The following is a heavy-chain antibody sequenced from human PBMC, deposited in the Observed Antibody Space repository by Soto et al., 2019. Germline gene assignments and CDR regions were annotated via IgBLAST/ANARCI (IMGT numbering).Heavy chain of an antibody. CDR1: GGSISSYY. D-gene: IGHD3-3*01. CDR2: IYYSGST. CDR3: ARRVGDFWQRCWFDP. V-gene: IGHV4-59*08. Sequence: SETLSLTCTVSGGSISSYYWSWIRQPPGKGLEWIGYIYYSGSTNYNPSLKSRVTISVDTSKNQFSLKLSAVTAADTAVYYCARRVGDFWQRCWFDPWGQGTLVTVSS. J-gene: IGHJ5*02.